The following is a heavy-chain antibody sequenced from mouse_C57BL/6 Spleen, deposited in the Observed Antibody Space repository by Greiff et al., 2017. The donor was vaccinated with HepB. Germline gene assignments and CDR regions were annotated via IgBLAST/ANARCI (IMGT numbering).Heavy chain of an antibody. D-gene: IGHD1-1*01. CDR3: ARDDYYGSNFAY. CDR2: ISDGGSYT. Sequence: EVKLVESGGGLVKPGGSLKLSCAASGFTFSSYAMSWVRQTPEKRLEWVATISDGGSYTYYPDNVKGRFTISRDNAKNNLYLQMSHLKSEDTAMYYCARDDYYGSNFAYWGQGTLVTVSA. CDR1: GFTFSSYA. J-gene: IGHJ3*01. V-gene: IGHV5-4*01.